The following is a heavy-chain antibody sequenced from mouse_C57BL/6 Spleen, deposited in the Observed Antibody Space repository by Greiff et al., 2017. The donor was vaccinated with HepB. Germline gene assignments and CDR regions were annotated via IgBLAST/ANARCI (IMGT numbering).Heavy chain of an antibody. J-gene: IGHJ2*01. Sequence: QVQLQQPGAELVKPGASVKLSCKASGYTFTSYWMHWVKQRPGQGLEWIGMIHPNSGSTNYNEKFKSKATLTVDKSSSTAYMQLSSLTSEDSAVYYCARWRDYDGFDYWGQGTTLTVSS. CDR3: ARWRDYDGFDY. D-gene: IGHD2-4*01. CDR2: IHPNSGST. V-gene: IGHV1-64*01. CDR1: GYTFTSYW.